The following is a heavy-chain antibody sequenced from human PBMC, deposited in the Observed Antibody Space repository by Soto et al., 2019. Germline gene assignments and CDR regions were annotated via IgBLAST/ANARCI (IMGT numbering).Heavy chain of an antibody. CDR1: GFTFSSYA. J-gene: IGHJ4*02. CDR2: ISYDGSNK. D-gene: IGHD5-12*01. V-gene: IGHV3-30-3*01. Sequence: GGSLRLSCAASGFTFSSYAMHWVRQAPGKGLEWVAVISYDGSNKYYADSVKGRFTISRDNSKNTLYLQMNSLRAEDTAVYYCARDRERWLQLPFDYWGQGTMVTVYS. CDR3: ARDRERWLQLPFDY.